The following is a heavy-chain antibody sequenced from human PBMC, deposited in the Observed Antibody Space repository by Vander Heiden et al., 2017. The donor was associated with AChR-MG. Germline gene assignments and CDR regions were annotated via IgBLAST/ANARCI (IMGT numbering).Heavy chain of an antibody. D-gene: IGHD3-22*01. CDR2: ISESGSTT. Sequence: EVQLLESGGDLVQPGGSLRLSCAAPGFNFSGYEMSWVRQAPGKGLEWVSVISESGSTTNYADSVKGRFTISRENSKNTLYLQMNSLRVEDTAVYYCAKGSWLDDYGGQGTLVTVSS. J-gene: IGHJ4*02. CDR1: GFNFSGYE. V-gene: IGHV3-23*01. CDR3: AKGSWLDDY.